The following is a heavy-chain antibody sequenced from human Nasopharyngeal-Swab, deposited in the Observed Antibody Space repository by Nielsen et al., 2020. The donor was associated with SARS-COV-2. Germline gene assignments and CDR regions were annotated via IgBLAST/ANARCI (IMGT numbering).Heavy chain of an antibody. CDR3: AKGSAAARPYYFDY. CDR1: GFTVSRYG. CDR2: IRPGGDSR. J-gene: IGHJ4*02. Sequence: GGSLRLSRAASGFTVSRYGFHWVRQAPGKGLEWVAVIRPGGDSRIYGDSMKGRFTISRDNSKNTLYLQLNSLRVENTAVYYCAKGSAAARPYYFDYWGQGILVTVSS. D-gene: IGHD6-6*01. V-gene: IGHV3-33*06.